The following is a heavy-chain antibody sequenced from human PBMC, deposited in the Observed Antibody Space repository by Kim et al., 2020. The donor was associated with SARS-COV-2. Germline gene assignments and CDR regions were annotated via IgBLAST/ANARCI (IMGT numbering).Heavy chain of an antibody. CDR3: ASIIARGYSYDLRFAFSGMDRYTDY. J-gene: IGHJ4*02. CDR1: GFTFSSYA. D-gene: IGHD5-18*01. Sequence: GGSLRLSCAASGFTFSSYAMHWVRQAPGKGLEWVAVISYDGSNKYYADSVKGRFTISRDNSKNTLYLQMNSLRAEDTAVYYCASIIARGYSYDLRFAFSGMDRYTDYWGQGTLVTVSS. CDR2: ISYDGSNK. V-gene: IGHV3-30*04.